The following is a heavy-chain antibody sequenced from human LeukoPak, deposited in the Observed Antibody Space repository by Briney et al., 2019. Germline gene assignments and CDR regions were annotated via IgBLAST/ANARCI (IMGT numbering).Heavy chain of an antibody. D-gene: IGHD2-2*01. CDR3: ARVGCSSTSCYGIDYFDY. V-gene: IGHV1-69*01. CDR2: IIPIFGTA. J-gene: IGHJ4*02. Sequence: GASVKDSCKASGGTFSSYAISWVRQAPGQGLEWMGGIIPIFGTANYAQKFQGRVTITADGSTSTAYMELSSLRSEDTAVYYCARVGCSSTSCYGIDYFDYWGQGTLVTVSS. CDR1: GGTFSSYA.